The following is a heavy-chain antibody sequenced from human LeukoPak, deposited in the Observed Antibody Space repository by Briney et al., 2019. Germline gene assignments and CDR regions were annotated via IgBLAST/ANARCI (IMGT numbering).Heavy chain of an antibody. Sequence: ASVKVSCKASGYTFTGYYMHWVRQAPGQGLEWMGWINPNSGGTNYAQKFQGRVTMTRDTSISTAYMELSRLRSDDTAVYYCARGNRGSSWFKPGGYYYYYYMDVWGKGTTVTVSS. V-gene: IGHV1-2*02. J-gene: IGHJ6*03. CDR3: ARGNRGSSWFKPGGYYYYYYMDV. D-gene: IGHD6-13*01. CDR1: GYTFTGYY. CDR2: INPNSGGT.